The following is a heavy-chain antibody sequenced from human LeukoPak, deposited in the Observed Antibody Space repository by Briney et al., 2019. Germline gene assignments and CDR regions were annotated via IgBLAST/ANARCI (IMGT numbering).Heavy chain of an antibody. J-gene: IGHJ4*02. D-gene: IGHD3-10*01. CDR3: ARDYYYYDSGSYYSNIAN. Sequence: GGSLRLSCAASGFNFSIYWMSWVRQAPGRGLEWVANIKEDGSEKYYVDSVKGRFTISRDNAKNSLFLQMNSLRVGDTAVYYCARDYYYYDSGSYYSNIANWGQGTLVTVSS. CDR1: GFNFSIYW. CDR2: IKEDGSEK. V-gene: IGHV3-7*01.